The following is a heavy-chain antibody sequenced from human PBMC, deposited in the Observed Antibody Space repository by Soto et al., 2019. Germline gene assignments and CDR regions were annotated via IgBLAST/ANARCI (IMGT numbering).Heavy chain of an antibody. CDR1: GFTFSSYA. CDR2: ISGSGGST. CDR3: AQVFVVVTAYFDY. J-gene: IGHJ4*02. V-gene: IGHV3-23*01. D-gene: IGHD2-21*02. Sequence: EVQLLESGGGLVQPGGSLRLSCAASGFTFSSYAMSWVRQAPGKGLEWVSAISGSGGSTYYADSVKGRFTISRDNSKNTLYLQMNSLRAEDTAVYYCAQVFVVVTAYFDYWGQGTLVTVSS.